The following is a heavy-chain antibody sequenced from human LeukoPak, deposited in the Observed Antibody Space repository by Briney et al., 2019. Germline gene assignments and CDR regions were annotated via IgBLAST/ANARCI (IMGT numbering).Heavy chain of an antibody. J-gene: IGHJ4*02. CDR2: IKQDGSEK. V-gene: IGHV3-7*01. Sequence: GGSLRPSCAASGFAFSSYWMSWVRQAPGKGLEWVANIKQDGSEKYYVDSVKGRFTISRDNAKNSLYLQMNSLRAEDTAVYYCARAGEFYFDYWGQETLVTVSS. CDR1: GFAFSSYW. CDR3: ARAGEFYFDY. D-gene: IGHD3-10*01.